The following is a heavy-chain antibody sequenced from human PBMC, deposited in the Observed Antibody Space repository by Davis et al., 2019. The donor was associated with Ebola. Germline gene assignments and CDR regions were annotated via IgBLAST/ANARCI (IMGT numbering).Heavy chain of an antibody. CDR3: ARGRVPKYPMDV. V-gene: IGHV1-46*03. CDR2: INPSGGST. D-gene: IGHD2-2*01. Sequence: ASVKVSCKASGYSFTSYFMHWVRQAPGQGLEWMGIINPSGGSTNYAQKFQGRVTMTSDTSASTVYMQLSSLRSEDTAMYYCARGRVPKYPMDVWGQGTTVTVSS. CDR1: GYSFTSYF. J-gene: IGHJ6*02.